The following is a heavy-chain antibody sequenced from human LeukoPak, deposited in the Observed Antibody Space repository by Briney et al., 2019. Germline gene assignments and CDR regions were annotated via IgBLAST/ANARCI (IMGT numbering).Heavy chain of an antibody. CDR1: GYTFTSYG. D-gene: IGHD1-26*01. V-gene: IGHV1-18*01. CDR2: ISAYNGNT. Sequence: ASVKVSCKASGYTFTSYGISWVRQAPGQGLEWMGWISAYNGNTNYAQKLQGRVTMTTDTSTSTAYMELRSLRSGDTAVYYCARDRSGSYRPDFDYWGQGTLVTVSS. CDR3: ARDRSGSYRPDFDY. J-gene: IGHJ4*02.